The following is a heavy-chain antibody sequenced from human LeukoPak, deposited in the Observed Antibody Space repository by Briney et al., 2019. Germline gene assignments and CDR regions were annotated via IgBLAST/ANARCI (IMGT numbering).Heavy chain of an antibody. D-gene: IGHD2-15*01. J-gene: IGHJ4*02. Sequence: RGSLRLSCAASGFTFSYFYMSWIRQAPGKGLEWVSYISSSGSTIFYADSVKGRFTISRDNAKNSLYLQMNSLRAEDTAVNYCARSVVAATETFDYWGQGTLVTVSS. CDR1: GFTFSYFY. CDR2: ISSSGSTI. V-gene: IGHV3-11*04. CDR3: ARSVVAATETFDY.